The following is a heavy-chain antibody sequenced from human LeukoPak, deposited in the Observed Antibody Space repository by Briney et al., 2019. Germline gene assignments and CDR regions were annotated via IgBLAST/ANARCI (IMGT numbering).Heavy chain of an antibody. J-gene: IGHJ3*02. CDR3: ARTQLLWFGEFLLGDSFDI. V-gene: IGHV1-69*04. Sequence: SVKVSCKASGGTFSSYAISWVRQAPGQGLEWMGRIIPNLGIANYAQKFQGRVTITADKSTSTAYMELSSLRPENTAVYYCARTQLLWFGEFLLGDSFDIWGQGTMVTVSS. CDR2: IIPNLGIA. CDR1: GGTFSSYA. D-gene: IGHD3-10*01.